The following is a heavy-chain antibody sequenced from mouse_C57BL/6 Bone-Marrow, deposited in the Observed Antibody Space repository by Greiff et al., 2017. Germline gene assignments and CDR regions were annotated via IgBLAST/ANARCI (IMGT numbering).Heavy chain of an antibody. D-gene: IGHD1-1*01. V-gene: IGHV2-6*03. Sequence: QVQLKQSGPGLVAPSQSLSITCTVSGFSLTSYGVHWVRQPPGKGLEWLVVIWSDGSTTYNSAPKSRLSISKDNSKSQVFLKMNSLQTDDTAMYYCARAPLTTVVATDAMDYWGQGTSVTVSS. J-gene: IGHJ4*01. CDR1: GFSLTSYG. CDR2: IWSDGST. CDR3: ARAPLTTVVATDAMDY.